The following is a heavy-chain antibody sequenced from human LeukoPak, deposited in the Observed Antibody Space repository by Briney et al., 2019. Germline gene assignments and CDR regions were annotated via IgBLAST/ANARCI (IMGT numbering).Heavy chain of an antibody. V-gene: IGHV3-48*03. CDR1: GFTFSSYE. CDR2: ISSSGSTI. J-gene: IGHJ4*02. Sequence: GGSLRLSCAASGFTFSSYEMNWVRQAPGKGLEWVSYISSSGSTIYYADSVKGRFTISRDNAKNSLYLQMNSLRAEDTALYYCAKTTGYSWNAAPFDCWGQGTLVTVSS. D-gene: IGHD1-1*01. CDR3: AKTTGYSWNAAPFDC.